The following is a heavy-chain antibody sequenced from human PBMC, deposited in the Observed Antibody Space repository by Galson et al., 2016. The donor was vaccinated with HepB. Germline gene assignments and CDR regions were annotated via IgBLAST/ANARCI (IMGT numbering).Heavy chain of an antibody. Sequence: SLRLSCAASGFTFSSYGMHWVRQAPGKGLEWVAVISIDGTKTYYADSVKGRFTISRDNSRNTLYLQMNSLRADDTGVYYCAKRIIVESSGGMDVWGQGTLVTVSS. CDR2: ISIDGTKT. V-gene: IGHV3-30*18. J-gene: IGHJ4*02. CDR3: AKRIIVESSGGMDV. D-gene: IGHD2-15*01. CDR1: GFTFSSYG.